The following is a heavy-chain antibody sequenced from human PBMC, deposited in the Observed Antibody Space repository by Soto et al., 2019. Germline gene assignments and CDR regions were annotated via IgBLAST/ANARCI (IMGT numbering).Heavy chain of an antibody. D-gene: IGHD5-12*01. CDR1: GYSFTSYW. V-gene: IGHV5-51*01. CDR3: ARHVVATIDDYYYMDV. Sequence: GESLKISCKGSGYSFTSYWIGWVRQMPGKGLEWMGIIYPGDSDTRYSPSFQGQVTISADKSISTAYLQWSSLKASDTAMYYCARHVVATIDDYYYMDVWGKGTTVTVSS. CDR2: IYPGDSDT. J-gene: IGHJ6*03.